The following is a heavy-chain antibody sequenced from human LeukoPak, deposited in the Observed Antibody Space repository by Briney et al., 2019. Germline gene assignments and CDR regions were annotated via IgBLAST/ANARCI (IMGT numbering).Heavy chain of an antibody. V-gene: IGHV3-30*18. Sequence: GGSLRLSCAVSGLTISSHGMHWVRQAPGKGLEWVAIISYDGNSKYYGDSVKGRFTISRDNSKNTLYLQMDSLRTEDTAVYYCAKDWGSSGWYNYFDPWGQGTLVTVSS. CDR2: ISYDGNSK. CDR3: AKDWGSSGWYNYFDP. CDR1: GLTISSHG. J-gene: IGHJ5*02. D-gene: IGHD6-19*01.